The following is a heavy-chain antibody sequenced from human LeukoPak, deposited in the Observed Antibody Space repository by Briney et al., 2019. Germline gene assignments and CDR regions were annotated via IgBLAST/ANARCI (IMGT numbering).Heavy chain of an antibody. CDR3: ARDLSTRYGDYGGNWFDP. J-gene: IGHJ5*02. CDR1: GGTFSSYA. V-gene: IGHV1-69*04. D-gene: IGHD4-17*01. CDR2: IIPILGIA. Sequence: ASVKVSCKASGGTFSSYAISWVRQAPGQGLEWMGRIIPILGIANYAQKFRGRVTITADKSTSTAYMELSSLRSEDTAVYYCARDLSTRYGDYGGNWFDPWGQGTLVTVSS.